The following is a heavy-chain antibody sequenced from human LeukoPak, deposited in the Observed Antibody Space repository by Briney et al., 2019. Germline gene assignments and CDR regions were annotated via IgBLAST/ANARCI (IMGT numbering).Heavy chain of an antibody. V-gene: IGHV3-7*01. CDR2: IKQDGSDK. CDR1: GFHFTTYW. J-gene: IGHJ4*02. D-gene: IGHD6-13*01. Sequence: GGSLRLSCAVSGFHFTTYWMTWVRQAPGKGLEWVANIKQDGSDKNYVESVKGRFTISRDNTKKLLFLQMNSLRAEDTAVYYCARDPGRGSSSHSTFDYWGQGTLVTVSS. CDR3: ARDPGRGSSSHSTFDY.